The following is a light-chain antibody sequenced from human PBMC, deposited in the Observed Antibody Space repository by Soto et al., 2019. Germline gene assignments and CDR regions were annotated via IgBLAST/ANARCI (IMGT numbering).Light chain of an antibody. CDR3: AAWDDRLNEYV. J-gene: IGLJ1*01. V-gene: IGLV1-44*01. Sequence: QSVVTQPPSASGTPGRRVTTSCSGSSSNVGRYAVNWYKHLPGTAPKLLIYNNNQRPSGVPDLFSGSKSGTSASLAISGLQSEDEADYYCAAWDDRLNEYVFGTGTKVTVL. CDR1: SSNVGRYA. CDR2: NNN.